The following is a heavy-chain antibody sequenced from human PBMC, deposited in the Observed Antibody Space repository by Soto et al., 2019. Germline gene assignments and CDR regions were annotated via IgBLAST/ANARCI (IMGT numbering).Heavy chain of an antibody. CDR1: GGTFSSYA. J-gene: IGHJ4*02. Sequence: SVKVSCKASGGTFSSYAISWVRQAPGQGLEWMGGIIPIFGTANYAQKFQGRVTITADKSTSTAYMELSSLRPEDTAVYYCARSYYDYVWGGPYYFDYWGQGTLVTVSS. CDR2: IIPIFGTA. CDR3: ARSYYDYVWGGPYYFDY. V-gene: IGHV1-69*06. D-gene: IGHD3-16*01.